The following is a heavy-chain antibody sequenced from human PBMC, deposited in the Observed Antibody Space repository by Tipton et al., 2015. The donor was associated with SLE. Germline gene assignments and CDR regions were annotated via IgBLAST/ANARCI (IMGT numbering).Heavy chain of an antibody. J-gene: IGHJ3*02. Sequence: TLSLTCTVSGGSISSGGYYWSWIRQSPGKGLEWIGYISYSGSTNYNSSLKSRVTISVDTSKNQFSLKLSSVTAADTAVYYCARDLEKAVDIWGQGTMVTVSS. CDR3: ARDLEKAVDI. V-gene: IGHV4-31*03. CDR2: ISYSGST. CDR1: GGSISSGGYY.